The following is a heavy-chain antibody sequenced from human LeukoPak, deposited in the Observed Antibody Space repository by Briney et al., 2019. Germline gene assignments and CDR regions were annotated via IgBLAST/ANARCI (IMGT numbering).Heavy chain of an antibody. D-gene: IGHD4-11*01. V-gene: IGHV3-48*03. CDR3: ARETTVTTPGY. Sequence: WGSLRLSCAASGFTFSSYEMNWVRQAPGKGLEWVSYISSSGSTIYYADSVKGRFTISRDNAKNSLYLQMNSLTAENTVFYYCARETTVTTPGYWGQGTLVTVSS. CDR1: GFTFSSYE. CDR2: ISSSGSTI. J-gene: IGHJ4*02.